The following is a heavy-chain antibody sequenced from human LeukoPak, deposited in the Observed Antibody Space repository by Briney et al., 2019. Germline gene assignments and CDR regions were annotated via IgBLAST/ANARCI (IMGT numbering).Heavy chain of an antibody. J-gene: IGHJ4*02. CDR2: IIPIFGTA. CDR3: ASHYDSSGYRFDY. V-gene: IGHV1-69*05. D-gene: IGHD3-22*01. CDR1: GGTFSSYA. Sequence: GSSVKVSCKASGGTFSSYAISWVRQAPGQGLEWMGRIIPIFGTANYAQKFQGRVTITTDESTSTAYMELSSLRSEDTAVYYCASHYDSSGYRFDYWGQGTLVTLSS.